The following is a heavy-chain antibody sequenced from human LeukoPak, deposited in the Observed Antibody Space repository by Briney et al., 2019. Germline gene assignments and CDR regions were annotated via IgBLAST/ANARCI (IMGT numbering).Heavy chain of an antibody. J-gene: IGHJ5*02. Sequence: PSETLSLTCTVSGGSISNYYWSWIRQPPGKGLEYIGYIYYSGSTSYNPSLKSRVTISVDMSKNQFSLKLSSVTAADTAVYYCARGGNCSGGSCYSDRGWFDPWGQGTLVTVSS. CDR2: IYYSGST. CDR1: GGSISNYY. D-gene: IGHD2-15*01. V-gene: IGHV4-59*01. CDR3: ARGGNCSGGSCYSDRGWFDP.